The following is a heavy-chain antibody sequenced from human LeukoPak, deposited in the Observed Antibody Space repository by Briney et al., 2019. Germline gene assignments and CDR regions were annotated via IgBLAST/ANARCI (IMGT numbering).Heavy chain of an antibody. J-gene: IGHJ5*01. V-gene: IGHV4-39*01. CDR2: ISYSGGT. Sequence: SETLSLTCTVFDTSITSSSYYWCSIRQPPGKGVECVASISYSGGTYYNPCLKSLAAISVNTSNSQFSLRLTAVTAADTAVYYCARGNWFDSWGHGTLVTVSS. CDR3: ARGNWFDS. CDR1: DTSITSSSYY.